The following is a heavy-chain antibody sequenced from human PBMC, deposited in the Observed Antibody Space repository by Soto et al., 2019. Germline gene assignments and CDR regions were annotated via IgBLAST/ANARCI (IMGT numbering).Heavy chain of an antibody. D-gene: IGHD2-15*01. J-gene: IGHJ6*02. Sequence: QVQLQQWGAGLLKPSETLSLTCAVYGGSFSGYYWSWIRQPPGKGLEWIGESNHSGSTNYNPSLKIRVTISVDTSKNQFSLKLNSVTAADTAVYYCARFVHVGGPGNYYYYGMDAWGQGTTVTVSS. CDR2: SNHSGST. V-gene: IGHV4-34*01. CDR3: ARFVHVGGPGNYYYYGMDA. CDR1: GGSFSGYY.